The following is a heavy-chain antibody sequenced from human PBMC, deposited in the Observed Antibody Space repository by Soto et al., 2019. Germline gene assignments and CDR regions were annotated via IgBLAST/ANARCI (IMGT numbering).Heavy chain of an antibody. CDR2: MYHSGNT. Sequence: PSETLSLTCTVSGYSISSGYFWGWIRQPPGKGLQWIGNMYHSGNTNYNPSLKSRVTISIDTSKNQLSLKLSSVTAADEAVYYCARVSYFDGGGFYYYFDYWGQGTLVTVSS. D-gene: IGHD3-22*01. CDR3: ARVSYFDGGGFYYYFDY. CDR1: GYSISSGYF. V-gene: IGHV4-38-2*02. J-gene: IGHJ4*02.